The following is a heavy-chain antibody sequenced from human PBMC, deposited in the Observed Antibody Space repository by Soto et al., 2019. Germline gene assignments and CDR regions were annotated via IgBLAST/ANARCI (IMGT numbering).Heavy chain of an antibody. Sequence: QVQLVESGGGVVQPGRSLRLSCAASGFTFSSYAMHWVRQAPGKGLEWVAVISYDGSNKYYADSVKGRFTISRDNSKNTLYLQMNSLRAEDTAVYYCARDPVHISSEYYFDYWGQGTLVTVSS. CDR2: ISYDGSNK. J-gene: IGHJ4*02. D-gene: IGHD3-3*02. CDR3: ARDPVHISSEYYFDY. CDR1: GFTFSSYA. V-gene: IGHV3-30-3*01.